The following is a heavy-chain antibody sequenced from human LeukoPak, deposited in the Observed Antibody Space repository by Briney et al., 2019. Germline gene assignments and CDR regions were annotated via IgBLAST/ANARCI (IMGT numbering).Heavy chain of an antibody. Sequence: ASVKVSCKASGYTFTGYYMHWVRQAPGQGLGWMGWINPNSGGTNYAQKFQGRVTMTRDTSISTAYMELSRLRSDDTAVYYCAREGVGATYGAFDIWGQGTMVTVSS. CDR3: AREGVGATYGAFDI. J-gene: IGHJ3*02. D-gene: IGHD1-26*01. CDR2: INPNSGGT. CDR1: GYTFTGYY. V-gene: IGHV1-2*02.